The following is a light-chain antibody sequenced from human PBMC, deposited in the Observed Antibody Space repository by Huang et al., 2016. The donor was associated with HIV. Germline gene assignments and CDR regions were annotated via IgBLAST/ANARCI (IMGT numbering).Light chain of an antibody. CDR3: QQSFSVPRT. J-gene: IGKJ1*01. CDR1: QNITKS. CDR2: TAS. V-gene: IGKV1-39*01. Sequence: DIQMTQSPLSLSASVGDRVTFTSRANQNITKSLNWYQQKPGKAPKPLIYTASTFESGLPSRFSGGGSGSRFTLNITNLQPEDFATYYCQQSFSVPRTFG.